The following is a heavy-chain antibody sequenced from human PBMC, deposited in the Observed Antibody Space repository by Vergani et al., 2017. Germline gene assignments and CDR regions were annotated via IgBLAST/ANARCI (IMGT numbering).Heavy chain of an antibody. CDR1: GYTFTGYY. CDR2: INPNSGGT. J-gene: IGHJ5*02. V-gene: IGHV1-2*02. Sequence: QVQLVQSGAEVKKPGASVKVSCKASGYTFTGYYMHWVRQAPGQGLEWMGWINPNSGGTNYAQKFQGRVTITADKSTSTAYMELSRLRSEDTAVYYCARVVVASITLRNNWFDPWGQGTLVTVSS. D-gene: IGHD2-15*01. CDR3: ARVVVASITLRNNWFDP.